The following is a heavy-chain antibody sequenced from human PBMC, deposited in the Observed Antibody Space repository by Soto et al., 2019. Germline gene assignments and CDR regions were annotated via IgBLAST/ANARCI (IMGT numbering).Heavy chain of an antibody. Sequence: EVQLVESGGGLVQPGRSLRLSCAASGFTFDDYAMHWVRQAPGKGLEWVSGISWNSGSIGYADSVKGRFTISRDNAKNSLYLQMNSLRAKDTELYYCAKKNSSSFYYGMEVWGQWTTVTVSS. CDR3: AKKNSSSFYYGMEV. CDR2: ISWNSGSI. CDR1: GFTFDDYA. J-gene: IGHJ6*02. D-gene: IGHD6-13*01. V-gene: IGHV3-9*01.